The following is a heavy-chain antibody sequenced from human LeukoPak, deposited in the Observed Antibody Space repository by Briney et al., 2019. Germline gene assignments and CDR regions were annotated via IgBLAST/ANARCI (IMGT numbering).Heavy chain of an antibody. D-gene: IGHD3-10*01. J-gene: IGHJ4*02. CDR2: INHSGST. Sequence: SETLSLTCAVYGGSFSGYYWSWIRQPPGKGLEWIGEINHSGSTNYNPSLKSRVTISVDTSKDQFSLKLSSVTAADTAVYYCARVGRAVRGVTDFDYWGQGTLVTVSS. CDR3: ARVGRAVRGVTDFDY. V-gene: IGHV4-34*01. CDR1: GGSFSGYY.